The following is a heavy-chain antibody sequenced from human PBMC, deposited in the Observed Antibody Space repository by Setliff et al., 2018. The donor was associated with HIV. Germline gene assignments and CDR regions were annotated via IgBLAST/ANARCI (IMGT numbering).Heavy chain of an antibody. Sequence: PGGSLRLSCAASGFTFSTYWMNWVRQAPGKGLEWVANIKEDGSEKYYVDSVKGRFTISRDNAKNSLYLQMNSLRAEDTAVYYCAGSRGYFVQADWGQGTLVTVSS. V-gene: IGHV3-7*01. CDR2: IKEDGSEK. CDR1: GFTFSTYW. CDR3: AGSRGYFVQAD. D-gene: IGHD3-22*01. J-gene: IGHJ4*02.